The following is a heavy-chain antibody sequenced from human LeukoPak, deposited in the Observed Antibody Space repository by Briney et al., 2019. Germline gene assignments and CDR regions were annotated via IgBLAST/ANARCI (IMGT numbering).Heavy chain of an antibody. CDR2: IRYDGSNK. Sequence: AGGSLRLSCAASGFTFSSYGMHWVRQAPGKGLEWVAFIRYDGSNKYYADSVKGRFTISRDNSKNTLYLQMNSLRAEDTAVYYCARDGSGSYPGFVDAFDIWGQGTMVTVSS. CDR1: GFTFSSYG. CDR3: ARDGSGSYPGFVDAFDI. V-gene: IGHV3-30*02. J-gene: IGHJ3*02. D-gene: IGHD3-10*01.